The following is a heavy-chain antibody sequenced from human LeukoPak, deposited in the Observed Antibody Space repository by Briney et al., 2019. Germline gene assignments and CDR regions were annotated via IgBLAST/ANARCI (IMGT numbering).Heavy chain of an antibody. V-gene: IGHV3-48*01. CDR1: GFTFSSYS. J-gene: IGHJ4*02. CDR2: ISSSSSTI. D-gene: IGHD3-10*01. Sequence: PGGSLRLSCAASGFTFSSYSMNWVRQAPGKGLEWVSYISSSSSTIYYADSVKGRFTISRDNAKNSLYLQMNSLRAEDTAVYYCARDGGPIIMVRGVTPNQFDYWGQGTLVTVSS. CDR3: ARDGGPIIMVRGVTPNQFDY.